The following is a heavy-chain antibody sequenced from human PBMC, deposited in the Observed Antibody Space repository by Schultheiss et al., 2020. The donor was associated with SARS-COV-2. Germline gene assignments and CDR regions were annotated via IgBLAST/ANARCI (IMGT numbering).Heavy chain of an antibody. D-gene: IGHD3-3*01. CDR2: IWYDGSNK. CDR1: GFTFSSYE. Sequence: GGSLRLSCAASGFTFSSYEMNWVRQAPGKGLAWVAVIWYDGSNKYYADSVKGRFTISRDNSKNMLYLQMNSLRVEDTALYYCAKFVGGMDVWGKGTTVTVSS. V-gene: IGHV3-33*06. CDR3: AKFVGGMDV. J-gene: IGHJ6*03.